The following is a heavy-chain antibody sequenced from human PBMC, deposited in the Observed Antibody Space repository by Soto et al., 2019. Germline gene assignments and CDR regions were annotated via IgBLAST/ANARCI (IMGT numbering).Heavy chain of an antibody. D-gene: IGHD1-26*01. J-gene: IGHJ4*02. CDR1: GGSITDGNYY. CDR3: AGGLSSDKVGQ. Sequence: QLHLQESGPRLVKPSQTLSLTCTVSGGSITDGNYYWSWIRQSPGKGLEWIGHLYHGESTYTNPSLKSRPTISVDTSKTQFSLNLNSVTAADTAVYYCAGGLSSDKVGQWGKGTLVTVSS. V-gene: IGHV4-30-4*01. CDR2: LYHGEST.